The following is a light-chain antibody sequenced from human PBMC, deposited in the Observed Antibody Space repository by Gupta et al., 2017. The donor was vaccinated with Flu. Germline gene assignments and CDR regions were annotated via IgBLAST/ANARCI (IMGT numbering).Light chain of an antibody. CDR2: KAS. CDR3: QHESSYPWT. Sequence: PHTLAASVGDRVTITCRASQSSDSWLAWYQQKPGKAPKLLIYKASKVESGVPSRFSGSGSGTEFTLTISSRQPDDFATYYCQHESSYPWTFGQGTTVEIK. V-gene: IGKV1-5*03. J-gene: IGKJ1*01. CDR1: QSSDSW.